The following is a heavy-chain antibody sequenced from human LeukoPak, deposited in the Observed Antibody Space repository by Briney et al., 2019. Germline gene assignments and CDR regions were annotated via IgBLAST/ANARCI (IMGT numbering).Heavy chain of an antibody. CDR3: AKGVRLLTNCPFDY. D-gene: IGHD3-22*01. CDR1: GFTFSSYA. V-gene: IGHV3-23*01. J-gene: IGHJ4*02. CDR2: ISGSGGST. Sequence: GGSLRLSCAASGFTFSSYAMSWVRQAPGKGLEWVSAISGSGGSTYYADSVKGRFTISRDNSKNTLYLQMNSLRAVDTAVYYCAKGVRLLTNCPFDYRGQGTLVTVSS.